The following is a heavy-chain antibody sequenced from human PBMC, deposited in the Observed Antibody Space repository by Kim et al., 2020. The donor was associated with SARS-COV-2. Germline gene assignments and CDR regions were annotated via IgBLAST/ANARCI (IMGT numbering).Heavy chain of an antibody. CDR1: GHTFITHA. CDR3: ARGASSGGFDY. CDR2: INTNTGKP. V-gene: IGHV7-4-1*02. J-gene: IGHJ4*02. Sequence: ASVKVSCKASGHTFITHAIHWVRQAPGQGLEWMGWINTNTGKPTYAQGFTRRFVFSLDTSVTTTYLQISSLQADDTAVYYCARGASSGGFDYWGQGTLVTVSS. D-gene: IGHD6-6*01.